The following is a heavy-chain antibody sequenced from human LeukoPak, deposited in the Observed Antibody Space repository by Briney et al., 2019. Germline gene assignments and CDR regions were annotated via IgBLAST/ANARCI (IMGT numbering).Heavy chain of an antibody. Sequence: GGSLRLSCAASGFSISGYWMHWVRQAAGERLAWVSRMNSGGTTINYADSVKGRFTISRDNVDNTLHLQMNSLRVEDTAVYYCIREVQVRASASLGLWGQGTLVTVSS. CDR2: MNSGGTTI. D-gene: IGHD3-16*01. V-gene: IGHV3-74*01. CDR3: IREVQVRASASLGL. J-gene: IGHJ4*01. CDR1: GFSISGYW.